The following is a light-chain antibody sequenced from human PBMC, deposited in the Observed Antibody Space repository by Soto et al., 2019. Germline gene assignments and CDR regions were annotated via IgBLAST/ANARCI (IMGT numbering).Light chain of an antibody. CDR3: LQDKTFPHT. CDR1: QDVHND. J-gene: IGKJ2*01. CDR2: AIS. V-gene: IGKV1-6*01. Sequence: ALQMTQSPSSLSASVGDRVIITCRASQDVHNDLGWYQQKPGKAPRLLIYAISTLQSGVPSRFSGSGSGTEFTLTISNLQPEDFATYYCLQDKTFPHTFGRGTKLEI.